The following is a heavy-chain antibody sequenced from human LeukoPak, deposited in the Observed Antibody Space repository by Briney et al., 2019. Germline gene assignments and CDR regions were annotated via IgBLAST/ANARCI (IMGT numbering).Heavy chain of an antibody. CDR3: ARDLTDPPYYYYIDV. Sequence: GGSLRLSCAASGFTFISYGIHWVRQAPGKGLEWVSAISGSGGSTYYADSVKGRFTISRDNSKNTLYLQMNSLRAEDTAVYYCARDLTDPPYYYYIDVWGKGTTVTISS. CDR2: ISGSGGST. CDR1: GFTFISYG. J-gene: IGHJ6*03. V-gene: IGHV3-23*01.